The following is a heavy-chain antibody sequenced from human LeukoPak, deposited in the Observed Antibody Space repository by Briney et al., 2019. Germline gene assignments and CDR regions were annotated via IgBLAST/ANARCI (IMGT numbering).Heavy chain of an antibody. CDR2: IYSSDST. V-gene: IGHV3-53*01. D-gene: IGHD1-7*01. J-gene: IGHJ4*02. Sequence: HSGGSLRLSCAASGFTVSSNYMSWVRQAPGKGLEWVSVIYSSDSTYYADSVKGRFTISRDNSKSTLYLQMNSLRAEDTAVYYCARGNWNYPFDYWGQGTLVTVSS. CDR1: GFTVSSNY. CDR3: ARGNWNYPFDY.